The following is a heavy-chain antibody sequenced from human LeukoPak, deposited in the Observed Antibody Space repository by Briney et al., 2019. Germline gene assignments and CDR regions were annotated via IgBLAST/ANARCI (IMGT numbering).Heavy chain of an antibody. J-gene: IGHJ3*02. CDR1: GYSFTSHY. CDR3: ARGRGSYRSHDAFDI. D-gene: IGHD3-16*02. CDR2: INPSGSST. Sequence: GASVKVSCKASGYSFTSHYMHWVRQAPGQGLEWMGLINPSGSSTLYAQKFQGRVTITADESTSTAYMELSSLRSEDTAVYYCARGRGSYRSHDAFDIWGQGTMVTVSS. V-gene: IGHV1-46*01.